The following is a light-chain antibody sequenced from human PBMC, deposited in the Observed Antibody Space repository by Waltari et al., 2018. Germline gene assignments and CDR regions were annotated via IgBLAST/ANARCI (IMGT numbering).Light chain of an antibody. CDR1: YSNMGSHS. CDR2: SNT. J-gene: IGLJ2*01. CDR3: ALWDDSLNGVV. Sequence: QSVLTQPPSASGNPGQRVTIPCSGTYSNMGSHSANRFQQPPGTAPKLLIHSNTERPSGVPGRFSGSKSGTSASLAISGLQSEDEGDYYCALWDDSLNGVVFGGGTKLTVL. V-gene: IGLV1-44*01.